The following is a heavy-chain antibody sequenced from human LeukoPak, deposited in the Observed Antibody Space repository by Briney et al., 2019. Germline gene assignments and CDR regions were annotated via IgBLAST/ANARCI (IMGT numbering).Heavy chain of an antibody. V-gene: IGHV4-4*08. CDR3: ACSSSGWFWNY. D-gene: IGHD6-19*01. CDR1: GGSISSYY. J-gene: IGHJ4*02. CDR2: IYTSGST. Sequence: PSETLSLTCTVSGGSISSYYWSWIRQPPGKGLEWIGYIYTSGSTNYNPSLKSRVTMSVDTSKNQFSLKLSSVTAADTAVYYCACSSSGWFWNYWGQGTLVTVSS.